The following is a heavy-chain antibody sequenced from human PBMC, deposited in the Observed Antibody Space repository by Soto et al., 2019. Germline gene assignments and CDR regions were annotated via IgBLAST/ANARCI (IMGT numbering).Heavy chain of an antibody. Sequence: PGGSLRLSCAASGFTFSDYYMSWIRQAPGKGLEWVSYINSSSSYTNYADSVKGRFTISRDNAKNNLYLQMNSLRAEDTGVYYCAREDCNYYDSSWLDDWGQGTLVTVSS. CDR3: AREDCNYYDSSWLDD. D-gene: IGHD3-22*01. CDR2: INSSSSYT. CDR1: GFTFSDYY. J-gene: IGHJ4*02. V-gene: IGHV3-11*06.